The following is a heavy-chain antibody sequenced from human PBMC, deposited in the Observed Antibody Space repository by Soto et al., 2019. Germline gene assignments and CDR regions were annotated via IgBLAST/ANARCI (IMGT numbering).Heavy chain of an antibody. D-gene: IGHD6-13*01. Sequence: QITLKESGPPLVNPTQTLTLTCTFSGFSFTTSGVGVGWIRQPPGKALEWLALGYWNGDKRYSPSLKSRLTVTKDTSKDQVVLTMTNMDPVDTATYYCARRLLSRLPAAGYFDFWGQGIEVTVSS. CDR1: GFSFTTSGVG. CDR3: ARRLLSRLPAAGYFDF. J-gene: IGHJ4*02. CDR2: GYWNGDK. V-gene: IGHV2-5*01.